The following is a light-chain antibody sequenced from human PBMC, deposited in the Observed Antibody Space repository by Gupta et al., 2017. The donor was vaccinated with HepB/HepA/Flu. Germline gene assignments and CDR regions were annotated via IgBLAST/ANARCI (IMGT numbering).Light chain of an antibody. CDR2: DVT. CDR3: CSYAGVA. J-gene: IGLJ2*01. CDR1: RSDVHGSNY. Sequence: QSALTQPRSVSGSPGQSVTISCTGIRSDVHGSNYVSWYQQHPGKAPKLIIYDVTERPSGVPDRFSGSKSGNTASLTISGLQAEDEADYYCCSYAGVAFGGGTKLTVL. V-gene: IGLV2-11*01.